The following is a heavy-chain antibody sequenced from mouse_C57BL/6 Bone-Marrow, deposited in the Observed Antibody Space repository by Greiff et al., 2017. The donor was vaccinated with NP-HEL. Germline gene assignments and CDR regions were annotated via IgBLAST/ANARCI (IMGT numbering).Heavy chain of an antibody. Sequence: VQLQQSGPGLVQPSQSLSITCTVSGFSLTSYGVHWVRQSPGKGLEWLGVIWSGGSTDYNAAFISSLCISQDNSKSQVFIKMNRLQADDTAIYYWARGNGSSYGFADWGQGTLVTVSA. V-gene: IGHV2-2*01. D-gene: IGHD1-1*01. CDR1: GFSLTSYG. J-gene: IGHJ3*01. CDR3: ARGNGSSYGFAD. CDR2: IWSGGST.